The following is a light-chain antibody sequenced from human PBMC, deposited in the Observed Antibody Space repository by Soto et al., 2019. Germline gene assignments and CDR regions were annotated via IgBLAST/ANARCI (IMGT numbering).Light chain of an antibody. Sequence: QSVLTQPPSASGSPGQSVTISCTGTSSDVGGYNHVSWYQQNPGKAPKLMIYDVSKRPSGVPDRFSGSKSGNTASLTISGLQAEDEADYYCASYAGSNNSVFGTGTSSPS. V-gene: IGLV2-8*01. CDR3: ASYAGSNNSV. CDR1: SSDVGGYNH. J-gene: IGLJ1*01. CDR2: DVS.